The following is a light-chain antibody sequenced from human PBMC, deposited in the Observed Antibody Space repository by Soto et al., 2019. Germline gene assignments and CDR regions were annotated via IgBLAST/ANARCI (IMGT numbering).Light chain of an antibody. V-gene: IGKV3-11*01. CDR2: GIF. CDR1: QTISSDY. Sequence: VLTQSPATLSVSPGERATISCRATQTISSDYLAWYRQKPGQAPRLLIYGIFNRATGIPARFSGSGSGTDFTLTISSLEPEDFAVYYCQQRSNWPPITFGQGTRLEIK. J-gene: IGKJ5*01. CDR3: QQRSNWPPIT.